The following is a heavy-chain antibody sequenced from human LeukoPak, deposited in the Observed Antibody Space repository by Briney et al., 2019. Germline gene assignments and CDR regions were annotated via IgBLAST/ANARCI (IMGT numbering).Heavy chain of an antibody. CDR3: AKARKVGTTVTTAFDY. D-gene: IGHD4-17*01. Sequence: PGRSLRLSCAASGFTFSSYAMHWVRQAPGKGLEWVAVISYDGSNKYYADSVKGRFTISRDNSKNTLYLQMNSLRAEDTAVYYCAKARKVGTTVTTAFDYWGQGTLVTVSS. CDR2: ISYDGSNK. CDR1: GFTFSSYA. J-gene: IGHJ4*02. V-gene: IGHV3-30-3*01.